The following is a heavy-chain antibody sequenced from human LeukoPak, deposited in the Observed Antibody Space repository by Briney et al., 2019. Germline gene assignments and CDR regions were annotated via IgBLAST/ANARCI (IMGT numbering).Heavy chain of an antibody. CDR3: AAGRPYSLLDY. CDR2: FDVIDGET. D-gene: IGHD5-18*01. V-gene: IGHV1-24*01. Sequence: GASVKVSCTASGSSLTELSLYWVRQAPGKGLEWMGGFDVIDGETSYAQKFQGRVTMTEDSSTDTAYMELSSLRSDDTAFYYCAAGRPYSLLDYWGQGTLLTVSS. J-gene: IGHJ4*02. CDR1: GSSLTELS.